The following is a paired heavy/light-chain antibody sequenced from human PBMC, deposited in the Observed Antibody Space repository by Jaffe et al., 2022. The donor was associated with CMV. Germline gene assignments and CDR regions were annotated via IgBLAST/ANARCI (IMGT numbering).Heavy chain of an antibody. CDR2: FDPEDGET. J-gene: IGHJ3*02. D-gene: IGHD3-22*01. CDR3: ATVPYYYDSSQILGAFDI. V-gene: IGHV1-24*01. Sequence: QVQLVQSGAEVKKPGASVKVSCKVSGYTLTELSMHWVRQAPGKGLEWMGGFDPEDGETIYAQKFQGRVTMTEDTSTDTAYMELSSLRSEDTAVYYCATVPYYYDSSQILGAFDIWGQGTMVTVSS. CDR1: GYTLTELS.
Light chain of an antibody. V-gene: IGLV3-10*01. CDR3: YSTDSSGNRV. CDR1: ALPKKY. CDR2: EDS. J-gene: IGLJ2*01. Sequence: SYELTQPPSVSVSPGQTARITCSGDALPKKYAYWYQQKSGQAPVLVIYEDSKRPSGIPERFSGSSSGTMATLTISGAQVEDEADYYCYSTDSSGNRVFGGGTKLTVL.